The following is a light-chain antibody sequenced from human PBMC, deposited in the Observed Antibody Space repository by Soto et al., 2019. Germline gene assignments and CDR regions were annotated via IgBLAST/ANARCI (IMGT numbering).Light chain of an antibody. Sequence: QSVLTQPASVSGSPGQSITISCTGTSSVVGSYNLVSWYQQHPGKAPKLMIYEVSKRPSGVSNRFSGSKSGDTASLTISGLQAEDESDYYCCAYAGSRSYVFGTVTKVTDL. J-gene: IGLJ1*01. CDR1: SSVVGSYNL. CDR3: CAYAGSRSYV. CDR2: EVS. V-gene: IGLV2-23*02.